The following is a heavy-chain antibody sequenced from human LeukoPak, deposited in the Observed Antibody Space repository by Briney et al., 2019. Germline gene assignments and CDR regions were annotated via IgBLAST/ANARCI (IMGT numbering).Heavy chain of an antibody. CDR1: GYTLTELS. V-gene: IGHV1-24*01. Sequence: ASVKVSCKVSGYTLTELSMHWVRQAPGKGLEWMGGFDPEDGETIYAQKFQGRVTMTEDTSTDTAYMELGSLRSEDTAVYYCATTSLDCSSTSCYPNWYFDLWGRGTLVTVSS. J-gene: IGHJ2*01. D-gene: IGHD2-2*01. CDR2: FDPEDGET. CDR3: ATTSLDCSSTSCYPNWYFDL.